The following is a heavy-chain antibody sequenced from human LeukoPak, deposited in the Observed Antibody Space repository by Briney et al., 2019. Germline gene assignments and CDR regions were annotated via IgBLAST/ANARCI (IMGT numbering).Heavy chain of an antibody. J-gene: IGHJ6*03. V-gene: IGHV3-30*02. CDR2: IRYDGINK. Sequence: GGSLRLSCAASGFTFSKYGMHWVRQAPGEGLEWVTFIRYDGINKYYADSVKGRFTISRDNSKNTLYLQMNSLRAEDTAVYYCASRYSSSWYLYYYYYMDVWGKGTTVTVSS. D-gene: IGHD6-13*01. CDR1: GFTFSKYG. CDR3: ASRYSSSWYLYYYYYMDV.